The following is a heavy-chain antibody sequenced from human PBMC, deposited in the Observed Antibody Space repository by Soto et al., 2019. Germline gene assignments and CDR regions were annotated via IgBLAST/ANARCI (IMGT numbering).Heavy chain of an antibody. CDR2: ISANSGDT. CDR1: GYTFASYG. D-gene: IGHD2-2*01. J-gene: IGHJ4*02. Sequence: QVQLVQSGAEVKEPGASVRVSCKASGYTFASYGFSWVRQAPGQGLEWVAWISANSGDTNSAQKFQDRVTLTTDTSTSTAYMDLRSLRSDDMAVYYCARDFRDSCRGTSCIYFDYWGQGTLVTVSS. V-gene: IGHV1-18*03. CDR3: ARDFRDSCRGTSCIYFDY.